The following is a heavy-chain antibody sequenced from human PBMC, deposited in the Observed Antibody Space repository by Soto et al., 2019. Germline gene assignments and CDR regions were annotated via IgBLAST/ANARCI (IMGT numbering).Heavy chain of an antibody. CDR2: SYWDDTK. V-gene: IGHV2-5*02. CDR1: GFSLPTDRVG. CDR3: AHAYGGRSLY. D-gene: IGHD1-26*01. Sequence: QITLKESGPTLVKPTQTLTLTCTFSGFSLPTDRVGVGWIRQPPGKALEWLAVSYWDDTKTYRPSLKSRPTITKDTSKNQVALTMPYMDPVDTATYYCAHAYGGRSLYGGQGTLVTVSS. J-gene: IGHJ4*02.